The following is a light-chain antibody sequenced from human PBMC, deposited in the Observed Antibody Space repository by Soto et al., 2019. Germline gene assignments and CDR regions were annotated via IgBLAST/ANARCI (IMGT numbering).Light chain of an antibody. Sequence: EIVLTQSPGTLSLSPRERATLSCRASQSIGNNYLAWYQHKPGQAPRLLIYGASNRAPGIPDRFSGSGSGTDFTLTIRRLEPEDFAIYYCPQYAASPRTFGQGTQVEVK. V-gene: IGKV3-20*01. CDR3: PQYAASPRT. CDR2: GAS. CDR1: QSIGNNY. J-gene: IGKJ1*01.